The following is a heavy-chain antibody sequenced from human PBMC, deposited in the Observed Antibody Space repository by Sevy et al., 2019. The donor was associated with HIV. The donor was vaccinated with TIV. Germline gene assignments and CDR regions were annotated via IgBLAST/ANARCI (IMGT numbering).Heavy chain of an antibody. CDR2: ISSSSSYI. J-gene: IGHJ6*02. CDR3: ARDLGVEYSYGPGYYYYGMDV. CDR1: GFIYSNYW. Sequence: GGSLRLSCAASGFIYSNYWMSWVRQAPGKGLEWVSSISSSSSYIYYADSVKGRFTISRDNAKNSLYLQMNSLRAEDTAVYYCARDLGVEYSYGPGYYYYGMDVWGQGTTVTVSS. D-gene: IGHD5-18*01. V-gene: IGHV3-21*01.